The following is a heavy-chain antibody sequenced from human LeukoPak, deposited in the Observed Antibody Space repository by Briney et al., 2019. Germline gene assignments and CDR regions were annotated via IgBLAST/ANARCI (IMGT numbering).Heavy chain of an antibody. CDR1: GFTFSSYG. CDR2: ISYDGSNK. J-gene: IGHJ5*02. V-gene: IGHV3-30*18. D-gene: IGHD2-2*01. CDR3: AKDRGVYQLPAIGWFDP. Sequence: GGSLRLSCAASGFTFSSYGMHWVRQAPGKGLEWVAVISYDGSNKYYADSVKGRFTISRDSSKNTLYLQMNSLRAEDTAAYYCAKDRGVYQLPAIGWFDPWGQGTLVTVSS.